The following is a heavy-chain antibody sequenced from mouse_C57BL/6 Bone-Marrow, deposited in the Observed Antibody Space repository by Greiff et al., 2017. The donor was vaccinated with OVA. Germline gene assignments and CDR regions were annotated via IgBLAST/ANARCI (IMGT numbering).Heavy chain of an antibody. CDR1: GYTFTSYW. Sequence: QVQLQQPGAELVMPGASVKLSCKASGYTFTSYWMHWVKQRPGQGLEWIGEIDPSDSYTNYNQKFKGKSTLTVDKSSSTAYMQLSSLTSEDSAVYYGARPPIYYDYDEDWYFDVWGTGTTVTVSS. J-gene: IGHJ1*03. D-gene: IGHD2-4*01. CDR3: ARPPIYYDYDEDWYFDV. CDR2: IDPSDSYT. V-gene: IGHV1-69*01.